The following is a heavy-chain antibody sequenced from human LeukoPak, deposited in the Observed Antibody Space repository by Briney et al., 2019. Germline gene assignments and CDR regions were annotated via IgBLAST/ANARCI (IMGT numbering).Heavy chain of an antibody. CDR2: INPNSGGT. CDR3: ARDVLVVVPAATSYYYYMDV. CDR1: GYTFTGYY. J-gene: IGHJ6*03. Sequence: ASVKVSCKASGYTFTGYYMHWVRQAPGQGLEWMGWINPNSGGTNYAQKFQGRVTMTRDTSISTAYMDLSRLRSDDTAVYYCARDVLVVVPAATSYYYYMDVWGKGTTVTVSS. V-gene: IGHV1-2*02. D-gene: IGHD2-2*01.